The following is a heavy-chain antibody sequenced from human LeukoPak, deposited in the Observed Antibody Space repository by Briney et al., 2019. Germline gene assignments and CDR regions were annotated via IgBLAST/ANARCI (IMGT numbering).Heavy chain of an antibody. CDR2: IYYSGST. V-gene: IGHV4-39*07. CDR1: GGSISSSSYY. D-gene: IGHD3-10*01. J-gene: IGHJ6*03. Sequence: SGTLSLTCTVSGGSISSSSYYWGWIRQPPGKGLEWIGSIYYSGSTYYNPSLKSRVTISVDTSKNQFSLRLSSVTAADTAVYYCASGEYYCYYYMDVWGKGTTVTVSS. CDR3: ASGEYYCYYYMDV.